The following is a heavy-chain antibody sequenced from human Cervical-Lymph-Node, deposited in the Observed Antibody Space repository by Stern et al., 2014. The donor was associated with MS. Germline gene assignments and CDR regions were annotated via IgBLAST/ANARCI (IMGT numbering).Heavy chain of an antibody. CDR3: ARGSDT. D-gene: IGHD2-15*01. J-gene: IGHJ5*02. CDR2: IKEDGSET. CDR1: GFTFSSYW. Sequence: EVQLLQSGGGLVQPGGSLRLSCAASGFTFSSYWMNWVRQAPGKGLEWVANIKEDGSETYYVDSVKGRFTISRDNAKNSLYLQMNILGAEDTAVYYCARGSDTWGQGTLVTVSS. V-gene: IGHV3-7*01.